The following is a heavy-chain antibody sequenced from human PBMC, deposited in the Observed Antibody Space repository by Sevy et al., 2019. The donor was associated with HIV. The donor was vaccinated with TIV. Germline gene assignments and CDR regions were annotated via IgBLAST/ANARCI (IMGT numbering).Heavy chain of an antibody. D-gene: IGHD3-10*01. J-gene: IGHJ6*02. CDR3: TRGSGIDYYEKGMDL. Sequence: GGSLRLSCAASGSSFESFAMNWVRQAPGKGLERVAYISKSSSYIYYADSVKGRFTISRDNAKNSLFLQMNSLGAEDTAIYYCTRGSGIDYYEKGMDLWGQGTTVTVSS. V-gene: IGHV3-21*04. CDR2: ISKSSSYI. CDR1: GSSFESFA.